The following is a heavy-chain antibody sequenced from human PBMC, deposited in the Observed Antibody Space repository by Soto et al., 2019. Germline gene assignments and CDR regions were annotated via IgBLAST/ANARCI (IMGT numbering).Heavy chain of an antibody. Sequence: SVKVSCKASGGTFSSYAISWVRQAPGQGLEWMEGIIPIFGTANYAQKFQGRVTITADESTSTAYMELSSLRSEDTAVYYCARDLEGGRTLYYYDSSGPAGYAFDIWGQGTMVTV. V-gene: IGHV1-69*13. D-gene: IGHD3-22*01. CDR1: GGTFSSYA. CDR3: ARDLEGGRTLYYYDSSGPAGYAFDI. CDR2: IIPIFGTA. J-gene: IGHJ3*02.